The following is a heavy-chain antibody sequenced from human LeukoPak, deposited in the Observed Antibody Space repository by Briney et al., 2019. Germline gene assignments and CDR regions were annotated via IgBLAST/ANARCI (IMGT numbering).Heavy chain of an antibody. CDR3: ARLLGAFDAFDI. J-gene: IGHJ3*02. D-gene: IGHD4/OR15-4a*01. V-gene: IGHV3-13*01. CDR2: IGTAGDT. Sequence: PGGSLRLSCAASGFTFSSYDMHWGRQATGKGLEWVSAIGTAGDTYYPGSVKGRFTISRENAKNSLYLQMNSLRAGDTAVYYCARLLGAFDAFDIWGQGTMVTVSS. CDR1: GFTFSSYD.